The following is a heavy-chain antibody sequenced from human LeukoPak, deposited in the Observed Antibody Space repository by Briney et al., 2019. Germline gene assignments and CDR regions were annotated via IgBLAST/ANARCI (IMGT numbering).Heavy chain of an antibody. CDR2: INAGNGNT. CDR3: ASRYCSSSTSCYAEDAFDI. CDR1: GYTFTSYA. V-gene: IGHV1-3*01. J-gene: IGHJ3*02. D-gene: IGHD2-2*01. Sequence: ASVKVSCKASGYTFTSYAMHWVRQAPGQRLEWMGWINAGNGNTKYSQEFQGRVTITRDTSASTAYMELRSLRSDDTAVYYCASRYCSSSTSCYAEDAFDIWGQGTMVTVSS.